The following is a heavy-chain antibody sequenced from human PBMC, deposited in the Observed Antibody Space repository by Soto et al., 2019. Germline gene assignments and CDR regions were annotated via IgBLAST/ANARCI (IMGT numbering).Heavy chain of an antibody. CDR1: GFTFSSYD. Sequence: LRLSCIASGFTFSSYDMNWVRQAPGKGLEWISYISSSGSSKYYADSVKGRFAISRDNAKNSVHLQMNSLRAEDTAIYYCASIMQQLLIYQYGTDVWGQGTTVTVSS. J-gene: IGHJ6*02. D-gene: IGHD6-13*01. V-gene: IGHV3-48*03. CDR3: ASIMQQLLIYQYGTDV. CDR2: ISSSGSSK.